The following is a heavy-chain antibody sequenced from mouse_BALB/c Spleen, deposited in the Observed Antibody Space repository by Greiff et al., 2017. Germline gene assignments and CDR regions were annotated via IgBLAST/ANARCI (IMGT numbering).Heavy chain of an antibody. J-gene: IGHJ3*01. Sequence: VQRVESGPGLVAPSQSLSITCTVSGFSLTSYGVHWVRQPPGKGLEWLGVIWAGGSTNYNSALMSRLSISKDNSKSQVFLKMNSLQTDDTAMYYCARGYDGYYAWFAYWGQGTLVTVSA. CDR2: IWAGGST. D-gene: IGHD2-3*01. CDR1: GFSLTSYG. CDR3: ARGYDGYYAWFAY. V-gene: IGHV2-9*02.